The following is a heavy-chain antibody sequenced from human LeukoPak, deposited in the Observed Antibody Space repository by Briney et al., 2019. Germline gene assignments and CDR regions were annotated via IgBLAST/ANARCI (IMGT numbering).Heavy chain of an antibody. D-gene: IGHD6-13*01. CDR1: GYSFSTYW. J-gene: IGHJ5*02. CDR3: ARHGQQQLENWFDP. CDR2: IYPGDSDT. V-gene: IGHV5-51*01. Sequence: GESLKISCKGSGYSFSTYWIGWVRQMPGKGLEWMGIIYPGDSDTRYSPSFQGQVTISADKSTSTAYLQRSSLKASDTAMYYCARHGQQQLENWFDPWGQGTLVTVSS.